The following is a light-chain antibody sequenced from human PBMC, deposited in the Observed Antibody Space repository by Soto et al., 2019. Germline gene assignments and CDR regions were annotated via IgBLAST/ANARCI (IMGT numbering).Light chain of an antibody. CDR3: SSYTSSSTHDVV. V-gene: IGLV2-14*01. Sequence: SALTQPASVSGSPGQSITISCTGTSSDVGGYNYVSWYQQHPGKAPKLMIYDVSNRPSGVSNRFSGSKSGNTASLTISGLQAEDEADYYCSSYTSSSTHDVVFGGGTQLTVL. J-gene: IGLJ2*01. CDR1: SSDVGGYNY. CDR2: DVS.